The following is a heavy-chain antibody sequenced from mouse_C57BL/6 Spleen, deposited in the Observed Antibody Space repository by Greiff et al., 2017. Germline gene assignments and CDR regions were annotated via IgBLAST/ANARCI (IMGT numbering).Heavy chain of an antibody. Sequence: DVKLQESGPGLVKPSQSLSLTCSVTGYSITSGYYWNWIRQFPGNKLEWMGYISYDGSNNYNPSLKNRISITRDTSKNQFFLKLNSVTTEDTATYYCAREGWDEVSYWGKGTLVTVAA. J-gene: IGHJ3*01. CDR3: AREGWDEVSY. CDR2: ISYDGSN. D-gene: IGHD4-1*01. CDR1: GYSITSGYY. V-gene: IGHV3-6*01.